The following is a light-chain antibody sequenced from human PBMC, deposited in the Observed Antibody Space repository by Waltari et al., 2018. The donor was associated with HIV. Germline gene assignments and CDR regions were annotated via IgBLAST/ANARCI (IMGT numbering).Light chain of an antibody. CDR2: GKN. V-gene: IGLV3-19*01. Sequence: SSELTQDPTVSVALGHSVTITCRGDSLRTFYASWYQQKPGQAPILVIYGKNYRPSEIPDRFSGSSSGNTASLTITGAQAEDEAEYFCNSRDSSVNDVVFGGGTKLTVL. J-gene: IGLJ2*01. CDR3: NSRDSSVNDVV. CDR1: SLRTFY.